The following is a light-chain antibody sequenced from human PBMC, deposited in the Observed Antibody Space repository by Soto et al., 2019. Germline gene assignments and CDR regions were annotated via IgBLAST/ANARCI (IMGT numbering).Light chain of an antibody. CDR2: STS. Sequence: CASHTGAVTTSYYPNWFQQKPGQAPRTLIYSTSNKHSWTPARFSGSLLGGKAALTLSGVQPEDEAEYYCLLYFPGVHLGVFGGGTKVTVL. J-gene: IGLJ3*02. CDR3: LLYFPGVHLGV. V-gene: IGLV7-43*01. CDR1: TGAVTTSYY.